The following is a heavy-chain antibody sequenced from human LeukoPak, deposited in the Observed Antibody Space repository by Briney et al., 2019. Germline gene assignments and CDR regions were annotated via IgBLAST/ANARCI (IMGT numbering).Heavy chain of an antibody. Sequence: ASVKVSCAASGYMLARYGMSWVRQAPGQGPEWVGWISGSTYGTRYAQKFQGRVSMTQDTSANIVYMELKSLISDDTAVYYCVRSGRGTYFYFDWWGQGTRVTVSS. CDR3: VRSGRGTYFYFDW. V-gene: IGHV1-18*01. CDR1: GYMLARYG. D-gene: IGHD6-25*01. J-gene: IGHJ4*02. CDR2: ISGSTYGT.